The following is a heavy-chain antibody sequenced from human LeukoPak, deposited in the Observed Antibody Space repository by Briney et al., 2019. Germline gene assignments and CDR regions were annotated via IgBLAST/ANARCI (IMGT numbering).Heavy chain of an antibody. Sequence: WVRQPPGKGLEWIGSIYYSGYTYYNPSVESRVTISVDTSKNQFSLKLSSVTAADTAVYYCAKHYMGSYDNRGLDYWGQGTLVTVSS. CDR3: AKHYMGSYDNRGLDY. V-gene: IGHV4-39*01. J-gene: IGHJ4*02. CDR2: IYYSGYT. D-gene: IGHD3-10*01.